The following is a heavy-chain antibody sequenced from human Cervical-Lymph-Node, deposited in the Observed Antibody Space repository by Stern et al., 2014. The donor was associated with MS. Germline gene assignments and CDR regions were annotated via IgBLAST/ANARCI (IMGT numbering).Heavy chain of an antibody. CDR3: ARGSEGFDP. CDR1: AFLFSSYR. Sequence: EVHLAESGGGLVKPGGSLRLSCAASAFLFSSYRMNWVRQAPGKGLEWVSSISSSSSYIYYRDSVKGRFTISRDNAKNSLYLQMNSLRVEDTAVYYCARGSEGFDPWGQGTLVTVSS. V-gene: IGHV3-21*01. CDR2: ISSSSSYI. J-gene: IGHJ5*02. D-gene: IGHD6-6*01.